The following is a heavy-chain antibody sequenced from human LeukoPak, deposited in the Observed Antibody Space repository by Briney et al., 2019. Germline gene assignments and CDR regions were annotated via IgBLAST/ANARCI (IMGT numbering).Heavy chain of an antibody. J-gene: IGHJ6*03. V-gene: IGHV4-59*11. CDR3: GRDALVGYFSYYYMDV. CDR1: GGSISSHY. Sequence: SETLSLTCTVSGGSISSHYWTWIRQSPVKGLEWIGDISNSGSTSYNPSLKSRVTISIDTSKNQFSLKLSSVTAADAAVYYCGRDALVGYFSYYYMDVWGKGTTVTVSS. CDR2: ISNSGST. D-gene: IGHD2-15*01.